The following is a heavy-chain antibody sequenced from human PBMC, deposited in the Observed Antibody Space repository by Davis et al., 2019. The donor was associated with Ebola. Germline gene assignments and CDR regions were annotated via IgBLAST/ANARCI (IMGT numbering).Heavy chain of an antibody. Sequence: GGSLRLSCAASGFTFSSYAMHWVRQAPGKGLEYVSAISSNGGSTYYANSVKGRFTISRDNSKNTLYLQMNSLRAEDTAVYYCARTVTGGLFVAWGQGTLVTVSS. D-gene: IGHD2-8*02. V-gene: IGHV3-64*01. CDR3: ARTVTGGLFVA. CDR1: GFTFSSYA. CDR2: ISSNGGST. J-gene: IGHJ5*02.